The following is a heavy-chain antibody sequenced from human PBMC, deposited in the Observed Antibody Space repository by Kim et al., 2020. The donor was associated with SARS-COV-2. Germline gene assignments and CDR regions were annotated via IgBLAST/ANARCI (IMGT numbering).Heavy chain of an antibody. Sequence: GGSLRLSCAASGFTFSSYSMNWVRQAPGKGLEWVSSISSSSSYIYYADSVKGRFTISRDNAKNSLYLQMNSLRAEDTAVYYCARGGRGGSYCVDYWGQGTLVTVSS. CDR3: ARGGRGGSYCVDY. J-gene: IGHJ4*02. V-gene: IGHV3-21*01. CDR2: ISSSSSYI. D-gene: IGHD1-26*01. CDR1: GFTFSSYS.